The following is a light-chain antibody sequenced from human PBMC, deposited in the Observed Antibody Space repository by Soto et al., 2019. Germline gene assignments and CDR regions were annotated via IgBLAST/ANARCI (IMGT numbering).Light chain of an antibody. CDR1: QSVNSNY. Sequence: EIVLMQSPGTLSLSPGEGATLSCRASQSVNSNYLAWYQQKPGQAPTVLIFDTSRRATGVPDRFSGSGSGTDFTLTISSLEPEDFAVYYCQQRSNWLITFGQGTRLEIK. CDR2: DTS. V-gene: IGKV3D-20*02. CDR3: QQRSNWLIT. J-gene: IGKJ5*01.